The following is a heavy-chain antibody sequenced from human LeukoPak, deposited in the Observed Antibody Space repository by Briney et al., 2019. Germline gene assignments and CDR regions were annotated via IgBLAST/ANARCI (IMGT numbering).Heavy chain of an antibody. V-gene: IGHV3-23*01. D-gene: IGHD5-18*01. CDR2: ISGSSDRT. CDR3: AKRTAGYNYGPNWFDP. J-gene: IGHJ5*02. Sequence: GGSLRLSCAASGFTFSKYAMSWVRQVPGKGLEWVSDISGSSDRTDYADSVKGRFTISRDNSKNTLYLQINSLRAEDTAVYYCAKRTAGYNYGPNWFDPWGQGTLVTVSS. CDR1: GFTFSKYA.